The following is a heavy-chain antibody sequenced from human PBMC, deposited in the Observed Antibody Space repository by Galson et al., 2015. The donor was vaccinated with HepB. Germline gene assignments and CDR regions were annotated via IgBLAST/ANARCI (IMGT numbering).Heavy chain of an antibody. Sequence: SLRLSCAASTFIFSTYSMNWVRQAPGKGLECVSYISSSSSTIYYADSVKGRFTISRDNAKNSLYLQMNSLRVEDTAVYYCARDRAVAGGGDWFDPWGQGTLVTVSS. CDR2: ISSSSSTI. J-gene: IGHJ5*02. D-gene: IGHD6-19*01. CDR3: ARDRAVAGGGDWFDP. V-gene: IGHV3-48*04. CDR1: TFIFSTYS.